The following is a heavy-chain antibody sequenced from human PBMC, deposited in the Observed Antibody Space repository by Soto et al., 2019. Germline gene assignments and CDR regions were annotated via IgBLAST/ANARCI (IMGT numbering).Heavy chain of an antibody. CDR1: GGSISSYY. D-gene: IGHD3-22*01. V-gene: IGHV4-59*01. J-gene: IGHJ1*01. Sequence: QVQLQESGPGLVKPSETLSLTCTVSGGSISSYYWSWIRQPPGKGLEWIGYIYYSGSTNYNPSLRSRVTLSVDTSKNQFSLKLSSVTAADTAVYYCASLRLYYDSSGYYPRRYFQHWGQGTLVTVSS. CDR3: ASLRLYYDSSGYYPRRYFQH. CDR2: IYYSGST.